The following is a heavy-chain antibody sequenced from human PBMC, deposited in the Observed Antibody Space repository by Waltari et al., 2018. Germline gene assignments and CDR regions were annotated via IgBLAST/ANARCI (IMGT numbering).Heavy chain of an antibody. Sequence: EVQLVESGGGWVQTGGSLRLCGAASGFTLSNYWMSWVRQAPGKGLEWVANIMTDGREEYYVDSVRGRFTISRDNAKNSLYLQMNSLRPEDTAVYYCVRDQWFAFDIWGQGTMVTVSS. J-gene: IGHJ3*02. CDR3: VRDQWFAFDI. CDR1: GFTLSNYW. D-gene: IGHD3-22*01. V-gene: IGHV3-7*01. CDR2: IMTDGREE.